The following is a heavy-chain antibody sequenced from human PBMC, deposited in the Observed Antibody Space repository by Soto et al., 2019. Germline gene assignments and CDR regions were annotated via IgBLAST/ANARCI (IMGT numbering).Heavy chain of an antibody. Sequence: QVQLVQSGAEVKKPGASVKVSCKASGYTFTSYDINWVRQATGQGLEWMGWMNPNSGDTGYAQKFQGRVTMTMNTPISTAYMELSSLRSEDTAVYYCARTTLSTVVTPRHFDCWGQGTLVTVSS. J-gene: IGHJ4*02. CDR1: GYTFTSYD. CDR2: MNPNSGDT. CDR3: ARTTLSTVVTPRHFDC. D-gene: IGHD4-17*01. V-gene: IGHV1-8*01.